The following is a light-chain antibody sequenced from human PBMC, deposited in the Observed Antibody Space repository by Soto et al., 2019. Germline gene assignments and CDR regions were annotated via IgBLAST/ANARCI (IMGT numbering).Light chain of an antibody. V-gene: IGLV1-44*01. CDR2: SNN. CDR3: ATWDDSLNGYV. J-gene: IGLJ1*01. Sequence: QSVLTQPPSASGTPGQRVTISCSGRSANIGSNTIAWYQQLPGTAPKRLIHSNNQRPSGVPDRFSASKSGTSASLAISGLQSEDEADYYCATWDDSLNGYVFGTGTKVTVL. CDR1: SANIGSNT.